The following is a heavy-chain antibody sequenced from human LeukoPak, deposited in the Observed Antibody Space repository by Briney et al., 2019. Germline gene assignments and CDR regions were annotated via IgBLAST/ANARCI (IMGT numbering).Heavy chain of an antibody. D-gene: IGHD5-18*01. J-gene: IGHJ4*02. V-gene: IGHV4-59*01. CDR3: ARGGRGYSYEIDY. CDR1: GGSISTFY. Sequence: SETLSLTFTVSGGSISTFYWSWIRQPPGKGLEWIGYIDYSGSTNYNPSLKSRVIISVDTSNNQFSLKLSSVTAADTAVYYCARGGRGYSYEIDYWGRGTLVTVSS. CDR2: IDYSGST.